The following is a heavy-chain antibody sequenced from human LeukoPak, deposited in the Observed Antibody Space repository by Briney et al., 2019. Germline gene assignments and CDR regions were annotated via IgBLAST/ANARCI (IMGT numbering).Heavy chain of an antibody. CDR2: TYYRSKWYY. J-gene: IGHJ4*02. V-gene: IGHV6-1*01. CDR3: VRGGTSTAGFDY. D-gene: IGHD6-13*01. CDR1: GNSVSSNSAA. Sequence: SQTLSLTCVISGNSVSSNSAAWNWIRQSPSRGLEWLGRTYYRSKWYYGYAVSVKSRIIINPDTSKNQFSLQLDSVTPEDTAVYYCVRGGTSTAGFDYWGQGTLVTVSS.